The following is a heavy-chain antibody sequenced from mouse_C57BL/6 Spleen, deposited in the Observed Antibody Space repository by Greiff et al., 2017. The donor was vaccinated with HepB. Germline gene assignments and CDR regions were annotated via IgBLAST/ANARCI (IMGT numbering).Heavy chain of an antibody. D-gene: IGHD2-4*01. CDR2: IWSDGST. CDR3: ARHVDYDKGWYFDV. V-gene: IGHV2-6-1*01. CDR1: GFSLTSYG. Sequence: VKLMESGPGLVAPSQSLSITCTVSGFSLTSYGVHWVRQPPGKGLEWLVVIWSDGSTTYNSALKSRLSISKDNSKSQVFLKMNSLQTDDTAMYYCARHVDYDKGWYFDVWGTGTTVTVSS. J-gene: IGHJ1*03.